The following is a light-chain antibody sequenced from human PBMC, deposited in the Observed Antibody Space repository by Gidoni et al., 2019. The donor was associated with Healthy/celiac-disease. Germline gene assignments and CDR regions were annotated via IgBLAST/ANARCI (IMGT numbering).Light chain of an antibody. CDR1: QGISNY. J-gene: IGKJ3*01. V-gene: IGKV1-27*01. CDR2: PAS. Sequence: DIQLTPSPSSLSASVGDRVTITCWASQGISNYLDWYQQKPGKVPKLLIYPASTLQSGVPSRFSGSGSGTDFNLTISSRQPEDVATYYCQKYNSAPRVTFGQGTKVEIK. CDR3: QKYNSAPRVT.